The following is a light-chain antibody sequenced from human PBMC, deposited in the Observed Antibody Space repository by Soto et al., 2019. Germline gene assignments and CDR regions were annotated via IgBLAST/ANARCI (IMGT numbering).Light chain of an antibody. Sequence: ELVLTQSPGTLSLSPGERATLSCRASQSVSSRNLAWYQPKPGLAPRLLIYGASSRATGIPDRFSGSGSGPDFTLTISRLEPEDFAVYYCQHYGGSPLAFGPGTKVDIK. CDR3: QHYGGSPLA. J-gene: IGKJ3*01. CDR2: GAS. V-gene: IGKV3-20*01. CDR1: QSVSSRN.